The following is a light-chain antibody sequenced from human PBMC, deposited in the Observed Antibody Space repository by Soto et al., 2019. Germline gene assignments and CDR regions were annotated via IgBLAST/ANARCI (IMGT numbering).Light chain of an antibody. V-gene: IGKV1-6*01. CDR1: QGIGKD. CDR2: GAS. CDR3: LQDFNYPWT. J-gene: IGKJ1*01. Sequence: IQMTESASSLSASVLYIVTISLRASQGIGKDLAWFQQRPGKAPKLLIYGASGLQNGVPSRFSGSGSGTDFTLTISGLQPEDFATYFCLQDFNYPWTFGQGTKVDI.